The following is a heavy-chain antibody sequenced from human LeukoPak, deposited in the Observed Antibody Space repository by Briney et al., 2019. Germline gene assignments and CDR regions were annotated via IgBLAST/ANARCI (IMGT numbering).Heavy chain of an antibody. J-gene: IGHJ4*02. Sequence: ASVKVSCKTSGYTFTSYGISWVRQGPGQGLEWMGWISTYFVNTNYAQKFQGRVTMTADASTSTAYMELRSLRSDDTAVYYCARRGRGVASGYDYWGQGTLVTVSS. V-gene: IGHV1-18*01. CDR3: ARRGRGVASGYDY. CDR2: ISTYFVNT. CDR1: GYTFTSYG. D-gene: IGHD3-3*01.